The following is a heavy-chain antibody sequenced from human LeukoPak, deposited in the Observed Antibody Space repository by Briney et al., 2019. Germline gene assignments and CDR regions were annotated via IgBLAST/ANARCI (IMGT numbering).Heavy chain of an antibody. CDR1: GFTFTAYS. CDR3: ARDPHIVVEPSDRVYFLDS. D-gene: IGHD2-2*01. J-gene: IGHJ4*02. Sequence: PGGSLRLSCAASGFTFTAYSMNWGRQAPGKRLEWVSSINTYGNYIYYAHSLKGRFTISRDNAKNSLYLQMNSLRAEDTAVYYCARDPHIVVEPSDRVYFLDSWGQGTLVTVSS. CDR2: INTYGNYI. V-gene: IGHV3-21*01.